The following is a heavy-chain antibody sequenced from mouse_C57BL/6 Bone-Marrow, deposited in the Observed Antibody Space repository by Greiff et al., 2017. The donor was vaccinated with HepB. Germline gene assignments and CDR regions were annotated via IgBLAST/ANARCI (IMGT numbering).Heavy chain of an antibody. Sequence: EVKLVESGGGLVKPGGSLKLSCAASGFTFSDYGMHWVRQAPEKGLEWVAYISSGSSTIYYADTVKGRCTISRDNAKNTLSLQMTSLRSEDTAMYYCARGWLYAMDYWCQGTSVTVSS. CDR3: ARGWLYAMDY. CDR1: GFTFSDYG. V-gene: IGHV5-17*01. CDR2: ISSGSSTI. D-gene: IGHD2-3*01. J-gene: IGHJ4*01.